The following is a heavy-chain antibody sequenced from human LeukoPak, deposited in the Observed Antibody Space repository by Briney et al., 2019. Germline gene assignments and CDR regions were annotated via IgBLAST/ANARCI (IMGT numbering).Heavy chain of an antibody. D-gene: IGHD4-17*01. J-gene: IGHJ4*02. CDR1: GFTFSSYA. CDR3: ARDNHGDYVGYFDY. V-gene: IGHV3-30-3*01. Sequence: PGRSLRLSCAASGFTFSSYAMHWVRQAPGKGLEWVAVISYDGSNKYYADSVKGRFTISRDNAKNSLYLQMNSLRAEDTAVYYCARDNHGDYVGYFDYWGQGTLVTVSS. CDR2: ISYDGSNK.